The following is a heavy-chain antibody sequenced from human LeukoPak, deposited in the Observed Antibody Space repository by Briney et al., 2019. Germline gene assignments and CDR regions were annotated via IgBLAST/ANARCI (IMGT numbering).Heavy chain of an antibody. Sequence: PGGSLRLSCAASGFTFSTYWMSWVRQAPGKGLEWVANIKQDGSEKYYVDSVKGRFTISRDNAKNSLYLQLNSLRAEDTAVYYCARDKDRSFDWFDRRPGGNAFDIWAQETRVTVSS. V-gene: IGHV3-7*01. D-gene: IGHD3-9*01. CDR2: IKQDGSEK. CDR1: GFTFSTYW. J-gene: IGHJ3*02. CDR3: ARDKDRSFDWFDRRPGGNAFDI.